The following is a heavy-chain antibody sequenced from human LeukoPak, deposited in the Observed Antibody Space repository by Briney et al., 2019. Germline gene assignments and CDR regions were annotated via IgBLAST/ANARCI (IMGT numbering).Heavy chain of an antibody. D-gene: IGHD3-10*01. CDR2: INPNSGGT. V-gene: IGHV1-2*02. CDR1: GYTFTGYY. Sequence: ASVKVSCKASGYTFTGYYMHWVRQAPGQGLEWMGWINPNSGGTNYAQKFQGRVTMTRDTSKNQSSLKLSSVTAADTAVYYCARTTMVRGTYYMDVWGKGTTVTISS. CDR3: ARTTMVRGTYYMDV. J-gene: IGHJ6*03.